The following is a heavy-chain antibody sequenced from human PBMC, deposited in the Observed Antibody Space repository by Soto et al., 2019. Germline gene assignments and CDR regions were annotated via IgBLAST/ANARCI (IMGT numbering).Heavy chain of an antibody. CDR2: ISAYNGNT. J-gene: IGHJ4*02. CDR3: ARRVAYCGGDCLFY. V-gene: IGHV1-18*01. Sequence: QVQLVQSGAEVKKPGASVKVSCKASGYTFTSYGIIWVRQAPGQGLEWMGWISAYNGNTNYAQKLQGRVNMTTDTSASTAYMELRSLRSDDTAVYYCARRVAYCGGDCLFYWGQGTLVTVSS. CDR1: GYTFTSYG. D-gene: IGHD2-21*02.